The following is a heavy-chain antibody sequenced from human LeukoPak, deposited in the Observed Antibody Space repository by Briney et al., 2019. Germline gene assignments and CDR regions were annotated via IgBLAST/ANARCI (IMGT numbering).Heavy chain of an antibody. D-gene: IGHD3-10*01. Sequence: ASVKVSCKVSGYTLTELSMHWVRQAPGKGLEWMGGFDPEDGETIYAQKFQGRVTMTEDTSTDTAYMELSSLRSEDTAVYYCATASMVRGVNWFDPWGQGTLVTVSS. J-gene: IGHJ5*02. CDR3: ATASMVRGVNWFDP. CDR2: FDPEDGET. V-gene: IGHV1-24*01. CDR1: GYTLTELS.